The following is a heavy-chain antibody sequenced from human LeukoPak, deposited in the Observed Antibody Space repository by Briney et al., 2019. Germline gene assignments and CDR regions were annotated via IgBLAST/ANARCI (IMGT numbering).Heavy chain of an antibody. CDR2: LSGSGGTT. CDR3: AKTSGWPYYFDY. D-gene: IGHD6-19*01. J-gene: IGHJ4*02. V-gene: IGHV3-23*01. Sequence: PGGSLRLSCAASGFTFSNYDMSWVRQAPGKGLEWVSALSGSGGTTYYADSVKGRFTISRDNSKNTLYLQMNSLRAEDTALYYCAKTSGWPYYFDYWGQGTLVTVSS. CDR1: GFTFSNYD.